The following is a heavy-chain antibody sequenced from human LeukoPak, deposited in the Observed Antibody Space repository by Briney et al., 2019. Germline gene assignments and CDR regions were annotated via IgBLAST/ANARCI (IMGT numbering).Heavy chain of an antibody. V-gene: IGHV3-7*01. CDR2: IKPDGSEK. CDR3: ARDDGFSCFSY. CDR1: GFTFSNFW. J-gene: IGHJ4*02. D-gene: IGHD3/OR15-3a*01. Sequence: PGGSLRLSCAASGFTFSNFWMNWLRQAPGKGLEWVAGIKPDGSEKYCVDSVRGRFTVSRDNAKNSLYLQMDSLRAEDTAVYYCARDDGFSCFSYWGQGALVTVSS.